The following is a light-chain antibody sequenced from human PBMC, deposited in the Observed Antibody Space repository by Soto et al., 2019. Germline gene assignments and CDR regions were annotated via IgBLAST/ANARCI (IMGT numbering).Light chain of an antibody. CDR1: SSDVGDYNY. J-gene: IGLJ3*02. V-gene: IGLV2-8*01. CDR3: SSYAGSNNLV. CDR2: EVS. Sequence: QSALTQPPSASGSPGQSVTISCTGTSSDVGDYNYVSWYQQHPGKAPKLMIYEVSKRPSGVPDRFSGSKSGNTASLTVSGLQAEDEADYNCSSYAGSNNLVFGGGTKLTV.